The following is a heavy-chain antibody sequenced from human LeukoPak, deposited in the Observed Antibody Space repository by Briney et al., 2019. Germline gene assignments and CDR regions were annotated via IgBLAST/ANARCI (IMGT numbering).Heavy chain of an antibody. D-gene: IGHD1-26*01. J-gene: IGHJ4*02. Sequence: PGGSLRLSCAASGVTFSIAWMGWVRQAPGQGLEWVGRIKSKTDGGTTDYAAPVKGRFTISRDDSKNTLYLQMNSLKTEDTAVYYCTRIIKSGSFDYWGQGALVTVSS. CDR3: TRIIKSGSFDY. V-gene: IGHV3-15*01. CDR1: GVTFSIAW. CDR2: IKSKTDGGTT.